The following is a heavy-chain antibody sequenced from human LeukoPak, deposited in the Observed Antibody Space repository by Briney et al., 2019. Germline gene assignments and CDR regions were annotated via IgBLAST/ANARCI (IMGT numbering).Heavy chain of an antibody. CDR1: GFTFSSYG. CDR2: IRYDGSNK. D-gene: IGHD5-18*01. V-gene: IGHV3-30*02. CDR3: AKDIRVVTAKDFENYYYYYMDV. J-gene: IGHJ6*03. Sequence: PGGSLRLSRAASGFTFSSYGMHWVRQAPGKGLEWVAFIRYDGSNKYYADSVKGRFTISRDNSKNTLYLQMNSLRAEDTAVYYCAKDIRVVTAKDFENYYYYYMDVWGKGTTVTVSS.